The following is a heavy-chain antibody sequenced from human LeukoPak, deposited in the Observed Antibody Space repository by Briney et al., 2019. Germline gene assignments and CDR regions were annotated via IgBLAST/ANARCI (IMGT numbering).Heavy chain of an antibody. J-gene: IGHJ4*02. V-gene: IGHV4-4*07. CDR2: IYSTGST. CDR3: AREHPVAIAADY. D-gene: IGHD6-25*01. Sequence: SETLSLTCTVSGGSIRGYYWSSIRQPPGKGLEWIGRIYSTGSTNYNPSLKSRVTMSVDTSKNQFSLKLTSVTAADTAVYYCAREHPVAIAADYWGQGTLVTVSS. CDR1: GGSIRGYY.